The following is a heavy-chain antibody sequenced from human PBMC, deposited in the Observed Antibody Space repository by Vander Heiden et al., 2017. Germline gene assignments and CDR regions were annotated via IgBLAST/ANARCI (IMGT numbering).Heavy chain of an antibody. CDR1: GFTFSSYA. D-gene: IGHD3-3*01. CDR2: ISRNGYST. V-gene: IGHV3-64*01. CDR3: ARAYYDFWSGYDY. Sequence: EVQLVASGGDSVQPGGSLRLSCAASGFTFSSYAMHWGRQGQGKGLEYVSAISRNGYSTYYANYVKGRFTISRDNSKNTLYLQMGSLRTEDMAVYYCARAYYDFWSGYDYWGQGTLATVSS. J-gene: IGHJ4*02.